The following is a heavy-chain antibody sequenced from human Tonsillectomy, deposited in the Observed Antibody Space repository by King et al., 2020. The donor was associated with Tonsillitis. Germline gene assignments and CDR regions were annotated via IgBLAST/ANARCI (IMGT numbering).Heavy chain of an antibody. V-gene: IGHV3-7*03. CDR1: GFTFSNHW. CDR2: IKQDGSEK. Sequence: VQLVESGGGLVQPGGSLRLSCAASGFTFSNHWMSWVRQAPGKGLEWVANIKQDGSEKYYVDSVKGRFTISRDNAKNSLYVQMNSLRAEDTALYYCVRERGWPNREYVFEIWGQGTMVTVSS. D-gene: IGHD2/OR15-2a*01. CDR3: VRERGWPNREYVFEI. J-gene: IGHJ3*02.